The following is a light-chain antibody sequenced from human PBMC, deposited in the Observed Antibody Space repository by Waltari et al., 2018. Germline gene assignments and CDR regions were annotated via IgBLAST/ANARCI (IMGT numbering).Light chain of an antibody. CDR3: CSYAGSSTYV. V-gene: IGLV2-23*01. CDR1: SSDVGTYNL. CDR2: EGS. Sequence: QSALTQPASVSGSPGQSITISCTGTSSDVGTYNLVSWYQQHPGKAPKLIIYEGSKRPSGVSPRFSGSKSGNTASLTISGLQAEDEADYYCCSYAGSSTYVFGTGTKVTVL. J-gene: IGLJ1*01.